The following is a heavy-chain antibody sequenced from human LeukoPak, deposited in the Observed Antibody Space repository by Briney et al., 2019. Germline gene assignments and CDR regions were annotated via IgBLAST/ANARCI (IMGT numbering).Heavy chain of an antibody. D-gene: IGHD1-26*01. J-gene: IGHJ5*02. Sequence: SETLSLTCTVSGGSISSYYWSWIRQSPGKGLEWIGYIYYSGSTNYNPSLKSRVTISVDTSKNQFSLKLSSVTAADTAVYYCARVPLVGATTLWFDPWGQGTLVTVSS. CDR2: IYYSGST. CDR3: ARVPLVGATTLWFDP. V-gene: IGHV4-59*01. CDR1: GGSISSYY.